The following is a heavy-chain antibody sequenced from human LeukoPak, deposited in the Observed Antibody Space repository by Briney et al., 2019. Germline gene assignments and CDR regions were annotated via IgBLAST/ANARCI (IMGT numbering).Heavy chain of an antibody. J-gene: IGHJ4*02. CDR3: ARWAFGGYYFDY. CDR1: GFTFSNYE. V-gene: IGHV3-48*03. CDR2: ISSSGSTI. Sequence: GGSLRLSCAASGFTFSNYEMNWVRQAPGKGLEWVSYISSSGSTIYYADSVKGRFTISRDNAKNSLYLQMNSLRDEDTAVYYCARWAFGGYYFDYWGQGILGTVSS. D-gene: IGHD4-23*01.